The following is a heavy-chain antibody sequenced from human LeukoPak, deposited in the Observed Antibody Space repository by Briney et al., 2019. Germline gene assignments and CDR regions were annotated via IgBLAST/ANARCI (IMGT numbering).Heavy chain of an antibody. CDR1: GYAFTYYA. CDR2: INAGNGNT. D-gene: IGHD3-10*01. CDR3: TTHYYGSGSYYEEKQTDY. Sequence: ASVKVSCKASGYAFTYYAIHWVRQAPGQRLEWMGWINAGNGNTKFSHEFQGRVTITRDTSASTAYLELSSLRSEDTAVYYCTTHYYGSGSYYEEKQTDYWGQGTLVTVSS. V-gene: IGHV1-3*03. J-gene: IGHJ4*02.